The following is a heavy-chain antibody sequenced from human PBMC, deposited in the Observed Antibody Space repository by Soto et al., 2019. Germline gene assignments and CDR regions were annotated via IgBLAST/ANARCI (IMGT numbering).Heavy chain of an antibody. CDR3: ARAPSGFSAYDASLQIDS. Sequence: QVQLVESGGGVVQPGRSLRLSCAASESTFSNSGMHWVRQAPGKGLKWVAVISNDGSDKYYADSVKGRFTISRENSKKTLFLQMNSLRPEDTAVYYCARAPSGFSAYDASLQIDSWGQGTLVTVSS. CDR2: ISNDGSDK. D-gene: IGHD5-12*01. J-gene: IGHJ4*02. CDR1: ESTFSNSG. V-gene: IGHV3-30*03.